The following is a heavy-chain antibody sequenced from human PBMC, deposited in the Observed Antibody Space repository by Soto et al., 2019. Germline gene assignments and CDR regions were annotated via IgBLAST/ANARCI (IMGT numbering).Heavy chain of an antibody. D-gene: IGHD2-2*02. CDR3: AREYTAWPLDYGLEV. CDR1: GFTFSTYS. CDR2: ISSRSDI. Sequence: GWSLRLSCVGSGFTFSTYSINLVRQAPGKGLEWVSSISSRSDIYYADSVKGRFTISRENAKNSVSLQMNSLRAEDTAVYYCAREYTAWPLDYGLEVWGKGTTVTVSS. J-gene: IGHJ6*04. V-gene: IGHV3-21*01.